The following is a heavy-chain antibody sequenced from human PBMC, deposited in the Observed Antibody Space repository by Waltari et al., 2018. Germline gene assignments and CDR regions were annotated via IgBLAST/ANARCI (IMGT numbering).Heavy chain of an antibody. Sequence: EVQLVESGGGLVQHGRSLRLSCAASGFTFDDYAMHWVRQAPGKGLEWVSGIIWNSGSIGYADSVKGRFTISRDNAKNSLYLQMNSLRAEDTALYYCAKSKDGSGRDAFDIWGQGTMVTVSS. CDR1: GFTFDDYA. CDR2: IIWNSGSI. D-gene: IGHD3-10*01. J-gene: IGHJ3*02. V-gene: IGHV3-9*01. CDR3: AKSKDGSGRDAFDI.